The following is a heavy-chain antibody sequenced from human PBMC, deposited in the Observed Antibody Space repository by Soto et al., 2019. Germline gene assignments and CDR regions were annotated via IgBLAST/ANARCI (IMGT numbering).Heavy chain of an antibody. Sequence: QVQLVESGGGVVQPGRSLRLSCAASGFTFSSYGMHWVRQAPGKGLEWVAVISYDGSNKYYADSVKGRFTISRDNSKNTLYLQMNSLRAEDTAVYYCAKDAAAGHWGQGTLVTVSS. J-gene: IGHJ4*02. CDR2: ISYDGSNK. V-gene: IGHV3-30*18. CDR3: AKDAAAGH. CDR1: GFTFSSYG. D-gene: IGHD6-13*01.